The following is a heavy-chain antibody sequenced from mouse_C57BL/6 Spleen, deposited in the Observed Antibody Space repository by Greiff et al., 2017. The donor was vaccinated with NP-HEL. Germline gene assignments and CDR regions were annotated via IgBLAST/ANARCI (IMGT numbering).Heavy chain of an antibody. Sequence: EIQLQQSGPELVKPGASVKISCKASGYTFTDYYMNWVKQSHGKSLEWIGDINTNNGGTSYNQKFKGKATLTVDKSSSTAYMELRSLTSEDSAVYYCARERTTGKFAYWGQGTLVTVSA. J-gene: IGHJ3*01. CDR3: ARERTTGKFAY. CDR1: GYTFTDYY. V-gene: IGHV1-26*01. CDR2: INTNNGGT.